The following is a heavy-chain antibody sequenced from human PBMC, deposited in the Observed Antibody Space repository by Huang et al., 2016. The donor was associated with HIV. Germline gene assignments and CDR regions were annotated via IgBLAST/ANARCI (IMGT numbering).Heavy chain of an antibody. V-gene: IGHV4-59*02. Sequence: QVCLQESGPGLVKPSEPLSLSCTVSGDSVSSHYWGWIRHPPGKGLEWIGTVDDSGTTKYNPRLKSRITISVDTSKNGFSLNITAVSAADTAMYVCVRDQGRLAVGGIDNWFDPWGQGALVTVSS. J-gene: IGHJ5*02. CDR1: GDSVSSHY. CDR2: VDDSGTT. D-gene: IGHD6-19*01. CDR3: VRDQGRLAVGGIDNWFDP.